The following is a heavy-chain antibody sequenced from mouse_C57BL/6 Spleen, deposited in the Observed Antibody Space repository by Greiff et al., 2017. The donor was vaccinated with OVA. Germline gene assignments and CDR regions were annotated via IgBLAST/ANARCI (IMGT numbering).Heavy chain of an antibody. V-gene: IGHV1-81*01. D-gene: IGHD3-3*01. J-gene: IGHJ4*01. CDR2: IYPRSGNT. CDR1: GYTFTSYG. CDR3: ARGGTNYAMDY. Sequence: VKLQESGAELARPGASVKLSCKASGYTFTSYGISWVKQRTGQGLEWIGEIYPRSGNTYYNEKFKGKATLTADKSSSTAYMELRSLTSEDSAVYFCARGGTNYAMDYWGQGTSVTVSS.